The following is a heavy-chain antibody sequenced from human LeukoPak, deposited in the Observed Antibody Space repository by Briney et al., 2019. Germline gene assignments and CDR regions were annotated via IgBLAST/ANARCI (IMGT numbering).Heavy chain of an antibody. CDR3: ARARLTTVVTPIDP. J-gene: IGHJ5*02. D-gene: IGHD4-23*01. Sequence: PGTSLRLSCAASGFPFSNYAMHWVRQDPGKGLEWVAVIWYDGSDKYYGESLKGRFTISRDNSRSTLFLQMNSLRAEDTAVYYCARARLTTVVTPIDPWGQGTLVTVSS. CDR2: IWYDGSDK. CDR1: GFPFSNYA. V-gene: IGHV3-33*01.